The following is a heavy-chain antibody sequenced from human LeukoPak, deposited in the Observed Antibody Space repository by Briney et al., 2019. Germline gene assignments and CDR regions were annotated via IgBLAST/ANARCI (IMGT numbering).Heavy chain of an antibody. CDR3: ASTYYYDSSGYYY. CDR1: GGSFSGYY. J-gene: IGHJ4*02. D-gene: IGHD3-22*01. Sequence: PSETLSLTCAVYGGSFSGYYWSWIRQPPGKGLEWIGEINHSGSTNYNPSLKSRVTISVDTSKNQFSLKLSSVTAADTAVYYCASTYYYDSSGYYYWGQGTLVTVSS. V-gene: IGHV4-34*01. CDR2: INHSGST.